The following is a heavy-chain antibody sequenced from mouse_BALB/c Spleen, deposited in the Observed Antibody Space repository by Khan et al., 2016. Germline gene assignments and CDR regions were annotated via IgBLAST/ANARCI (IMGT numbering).Heavy chain of an antibody. V-gene: IGHV1S81*02. CDR2: INPSNGRT. Sequence: QVQLQQPGAELVKPGASVKLSCKASGYTFTSYWMHWVKERPGQGLEWLGEINPSNGRTNYNGKFKGKATLTVDMSSSTAYMQLSSLTSEDSAVYYCAKVAYGSSYTADCWGKGTTLTVSA. CDR3: AKVAYGSSYTADC. CDR1: GYTFTSYW. D-gene: IGHD1-1*01. J-gene: IGHJ2*01.